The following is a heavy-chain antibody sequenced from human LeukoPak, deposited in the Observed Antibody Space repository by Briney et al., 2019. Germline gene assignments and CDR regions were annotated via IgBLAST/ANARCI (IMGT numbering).Heavy chain of an antibody. CDR2: IYYSGST. V-gene: IGHV4-39*01. Sequence: SETLSLTCTVSGGSIGSSGYYWGWIRQPPGKGLEWIASIYYSGSTYYNPSLKSRVTISVDTSKNQLSLKLSSLTAADTTVYFCGRTELSGRYHGLAWFEPWGQGTLVNVSS. D-gene: IGHD1-26*01. J-gene: IGHJ5*02. CDR1: GGSIGSSGYY. CDR3: GRTELSGRYHGLAWFEP.